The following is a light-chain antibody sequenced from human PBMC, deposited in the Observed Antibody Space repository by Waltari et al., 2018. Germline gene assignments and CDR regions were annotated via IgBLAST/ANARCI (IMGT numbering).Light chain of an antibody. CDR1: QSLVHSDGKTY. J-gene: IGKJ1*01. CDR2: QIS. Sequence: DVVMTQTPLSLPVTLGQPASISCRSSQSLVHSDGKTYLSWLQERPGQPPSLLIYQISSRFSGVPDRFSGSGAVTDFTLKISRVEPEDVGVYYCLQTEQFPWTFGQGTKVEIQ. V-gene: IGKV2-24*01. CDR3: LQTEQFPWT.